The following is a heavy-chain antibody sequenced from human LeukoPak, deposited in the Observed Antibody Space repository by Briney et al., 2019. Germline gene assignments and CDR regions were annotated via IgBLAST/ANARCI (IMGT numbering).Heavy chain of an antibody. Sequence: ASVKVSCKASGYTFTGYYMHWVRQAPGQGLEWMGWINPNSGGTNYAQKFQGRVTMTRDTSISTAYMELSRLRSDDTAVYYCARDMYYDFWSGPHYYYGMDVWGQGTTVTVSS. V-gene: IGHV1-2*02. D-gene: IGHD3-3*01. CDR2: INPNSGGT. CDR1: GYTFTGYY. CDR3: ARDMYYDFWSGPHYYYGMDV. J-gene: IGHJ6*02.